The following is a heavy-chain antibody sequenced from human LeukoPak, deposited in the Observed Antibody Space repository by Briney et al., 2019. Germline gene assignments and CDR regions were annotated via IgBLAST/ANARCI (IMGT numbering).Heavy chain of an antibody. D-gene: IGHD6-13*01. CDR3: ARESGYSSSWYSEYFQH. CDR1: GFTFSSYG. V-gene: IGHV3-33*01. Sequence: GGSLRLSCAASGFTFSSYGMHWVRQAPGKGLEWVAVIWYDGSNKYYADSVKGRFTISRDNSKNTLYLQMNSLGAEDTAVYYCARESGYSSSWYSEYFQHWGQGTLVTVSS. J-gene: IGHJ1*01. CDR2: IWYDGSNK.